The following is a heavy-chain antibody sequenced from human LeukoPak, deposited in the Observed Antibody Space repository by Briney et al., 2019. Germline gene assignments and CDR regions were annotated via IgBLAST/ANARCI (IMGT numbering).Heavy chain of an antibody. CDR3: TRRGSIAVAGMGDY. Sequence: GSLRLSCAASGFTFSGSAMHWVRQASGKGLEWVGRIRSKANSYATAYAASVKGRFTISRDDSKNTAYLQMNSLKTEDTAVYYCTRRGSIAVAGMGDYWGQGTLVTVSS. J-gene: IGHJ4*02. V-gene: IGHV3-73*01. CDR2: IRSKANSYAT. CDR1: GFTFSGSA. D-gene: IGHD6-19*01.